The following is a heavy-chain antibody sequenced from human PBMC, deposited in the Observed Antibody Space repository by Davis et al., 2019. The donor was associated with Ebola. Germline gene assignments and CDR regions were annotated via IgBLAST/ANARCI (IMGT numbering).Heavy chain of an antibody. Sequence: GESLKISCAASGFTFSSYAMHWVRQAPGKGLEWVSYISSSSSTIYYADSVKGRFTISRDNSKNTLYLQMNSLRAEDTAVYYCAKDRITIFGVVTQKSDYWGQGTLVTVSS. CDR3: AKDRITIFGVVTQKSDY. CDR1: GFTFSSYA. J-gene: IGHJ4*02. V-gene: IGHV3-48*01. D-gene: IGHD3-3*01. CDR2: ISSSSSTI.